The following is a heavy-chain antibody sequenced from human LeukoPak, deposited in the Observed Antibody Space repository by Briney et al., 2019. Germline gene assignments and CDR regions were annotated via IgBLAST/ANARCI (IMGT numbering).Heavy chain of an antibody. CDR2: ISGSGGST. Sequence: GGSLRLSCAASGFTFSSYAMSWVRQAPGKGLEWVSAISGSGGSTYYADSVKGRFTISRDNSKNTLYLQMNSLRAEDTAVYYCAKAPLLGYCSSTSCAISGDFDYWGQGTLVTVSS. CDR1: GFTFSSYA. V-gene: IGHV3-23*01. J-gene: IGHJ4*02. CDR3: AKAPLLGYCSSTSCAISGDFDY. D-gene: IGHD2-2*01.